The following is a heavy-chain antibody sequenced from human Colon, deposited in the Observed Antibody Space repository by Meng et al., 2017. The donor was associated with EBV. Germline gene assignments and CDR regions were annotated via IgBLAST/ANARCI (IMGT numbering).Heavy chain of an antibody. CDR1: GGSIGSYY. CDR3: ARHFINWFDP. CDR2: IYYSGST. Sequence: QVQLQWSGPGLVKPSEALSLTCTVSGGSIGSYYWSWIRQPPGKGLEWIGYIYYSGSTNYNPSLKSRVTISVDTSKNQFSLKLSSVTAADTAVYYCARHFINWFDPWGQGTLVTVSS. V-gene: IGHV4-59*08. J-gene: IGHJ5*02.